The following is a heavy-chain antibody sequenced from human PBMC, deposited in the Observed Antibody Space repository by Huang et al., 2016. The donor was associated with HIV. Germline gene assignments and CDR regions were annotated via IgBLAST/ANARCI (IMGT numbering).Heavy chain of an antibody. Sequence: QVQLVESGGGVVQPGRSLRLSCAASGFPFNNQAMHWVRQAQGKGLVGVEVISNDGSNNYYADSVKGRFTISRDSSKSTLFLHMTSLRTEDTAVYYCARAKDTWDAYDIWGQGTMVIVSS. D-gene: IGHD5-18*01. V-gene: IGHV3-30-3*01. CDR2: ISNDGSNN. J-gene: IGHJ3*02. CDR1: GFPFNNQA. CDR3: ARAKDTWDAYDI.